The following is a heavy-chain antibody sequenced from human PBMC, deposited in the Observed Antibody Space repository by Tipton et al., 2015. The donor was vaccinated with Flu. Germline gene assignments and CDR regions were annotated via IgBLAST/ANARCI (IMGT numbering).Heavy chain of an antibody. V-gene: IGHV3-23*01. CDR2: ISGGGGNK. Sequence: SLRLSCAASGFTFKTFDMSWVRQAPGKGLEWVSGISGGGGNKYYADSVKGRFTVSSDNTENTLDLQMSRTRADVTANYYCAKDCRRQWLGAFGYWVQGFLVTVS. D-gene: IGHD6-19*01. CDR3: AKDCRRQWLGAFGY. J-gene: IGHJ4*02. CDR1: GFTFKTFD.